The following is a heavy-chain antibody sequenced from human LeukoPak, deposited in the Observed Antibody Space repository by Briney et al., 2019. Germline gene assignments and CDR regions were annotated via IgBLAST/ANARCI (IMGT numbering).Heavy chain of an antibody. CDR1: GGSFSGYY. V-gene: IGHV4-34*01. CDR3: ARAVTMVRGVNFAFDI. Sequence: ASETLSLTCAVYGGSFSGYYWSWIRQPPGKGLEWIVEINHSGSTNYNPSLKSRVTISVDTSKNQFSLKLSSVTAADTAVYYCARAVTMVRGVNFAFDIWGQGTMVTVSS. CDR2: INHSGST. J-gene: IGHJ3*02. D-gene: IGHD3-10*01.